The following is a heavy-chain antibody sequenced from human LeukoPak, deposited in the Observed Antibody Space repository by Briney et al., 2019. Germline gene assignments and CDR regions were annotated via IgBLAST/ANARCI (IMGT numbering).Heavy chain of an antibody. D-gene: IGHD6-13*01. J-gene: IGHJ5*02. Sequence: GGSLRLSCAVSGFTFSSYAMSWVRQAPGTGREWVSAMSSSDGSTYYAESVKGRFTINRDNSKNTLYLQMNSLRADYTAVFYCAKNAAGLAAASFDPWGQGTMVTVSS. CDR3: AKNAAGLAAASFDP. V-gene: IGHV3-23*01. CDR2: MSSSDGST. CDR1: GFTFSSYA.